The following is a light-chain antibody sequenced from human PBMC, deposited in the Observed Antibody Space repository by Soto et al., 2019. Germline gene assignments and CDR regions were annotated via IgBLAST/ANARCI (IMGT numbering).Light chain of an antibody. V-gene: IGKV3D-15*01. CDR2: GAS. CDR3: QQYKDWPPLT. CDR1: QSVNIN. J-gene: IGKJ4*01. Sequence: EIVMTQSPVTLSASPGERVTLSCRASQSVNINLAWYQQRPGQAPRGLIYGASNRASGIPDRFSGSGSATDFTLTTSSLEPDDFGRYYCQQYKDWPPLTFGGGTRVEIK.